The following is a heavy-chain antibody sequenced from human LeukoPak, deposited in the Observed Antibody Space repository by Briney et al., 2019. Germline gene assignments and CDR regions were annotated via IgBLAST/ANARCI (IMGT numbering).Heavy chain of an antibody. V-gene: IGHV7-4-1*02. CDR1: GYTFTSYA. CDR3: AREDIVVVPAAQGPLYYYYGMDV. Sequence: ASVKVSCKASGYTFTSYAMNWVRQAPGQGLEWMGWINTNTGNPTYAQGFTGRFVFSLDTSVSTAYLQISSLKAEDTAVYYCAREDIVVVPAAQGPLYYYYGMDVWGQGTTVTVSS. J-gene: IGHJ6*02. CDR2: INTNTGNP. D-gene: IGHD2-2*01.